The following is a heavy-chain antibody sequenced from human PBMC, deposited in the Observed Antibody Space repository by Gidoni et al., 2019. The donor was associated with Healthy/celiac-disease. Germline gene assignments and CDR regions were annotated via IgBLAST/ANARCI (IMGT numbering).Heavy chain of an antibody. CDR3: ARALEYPDTGYFDY. J-gene: IGHJ4*02. V-gene: IGHV3-30*04. CDR2: ISYDGSNK. CDR1: GFTFSSYA. Sequence: QVQLVESGGGVVQPGRSLRLSCAASGFTFSSYAMHWVRQAPGKGLEWVAVISYDGSNKYSADSVKGRFTISRDNSNNTLYLQMNSLRAEDTAVYYCARALEYPDTGYFDYWGQGTLVTVSS.